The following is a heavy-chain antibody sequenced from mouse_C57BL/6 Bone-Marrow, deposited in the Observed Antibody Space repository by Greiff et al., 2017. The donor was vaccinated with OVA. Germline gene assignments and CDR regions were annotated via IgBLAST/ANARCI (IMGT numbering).Heavy chain of an antibody. V-gene: IGHV1-64*01. CDR1: GYTFTSYW. Sequence: QVQLQQPGAELVKPGASVKLSCKASGYTFTSYWMHWVKQRPGQGLEWIGMIHPNSGSTNYNEKFKSKATLTVDKSSSTAYMQLSSLTSGDSAVYYCARPFYYGNPAWFAYWGQGTLVTVSA. J-gene: IGHJ3*01. CDR3: ARPFYYGNPAWFAY. CDR2: IHPNSGST. D-gene: IGHD2-1*01.